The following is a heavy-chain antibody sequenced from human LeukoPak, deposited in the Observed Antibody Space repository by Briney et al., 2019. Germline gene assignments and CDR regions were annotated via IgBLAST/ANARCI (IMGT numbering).Heavy chain of an antibody. CDR1: GFTFSSYA. J-gene: IGHJ6*03. Sequence: GGSLRVSCAASGFTFSSYAMSWVRQAPGKGLECVSGIGGSGGNTYYADSVKGRFTISRDNSKNTLYLQMNSLRAEDTAVYYCARDPGTTYYYYYYMDVWGKGTTVTVSS. V-gene: IGHV3-23*01. CDR3: ARDPGTTYYYYYYMDV. D-gene: IGHD1-1*01. CDR2: IGGSGGNT.